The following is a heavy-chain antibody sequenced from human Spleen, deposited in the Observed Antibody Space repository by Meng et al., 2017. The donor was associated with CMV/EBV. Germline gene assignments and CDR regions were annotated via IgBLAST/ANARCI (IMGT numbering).Heavy chain of an antibody. Sequence: GGSLRLSCAASGFTFNTYWMTWVRQAPGKGLEWVATLNQDGSQKYYVDSVKGRFTVSKDNAKNSLSLQMSSLRVEDTAVYYCARDFYYDSSGYLDYWGQGTLVTVSS. CDR2: LNQDGSQK. D-gene: IGHD3-22*01. CDR1: GFTFNTYW. CDR3: ARDFYYDSSGYLDY. V-gene: IGHV3-7*01. J-gene: IGHJ4*02.